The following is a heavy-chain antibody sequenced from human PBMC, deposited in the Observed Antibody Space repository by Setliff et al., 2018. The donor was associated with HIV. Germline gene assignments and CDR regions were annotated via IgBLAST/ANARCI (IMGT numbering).Heavy chain of an antibody. J-gene: IGHJ4*02. Sequence: SVKVSCKASGGTFSSYAISWVRQAPGQGLEWMGGIIPILGIANYAQKFQGRVTITADNSTSTAYMELSSSRSEDTAVYYCARDYNYIPDYWGQGILVTVSS. D-gene: IGHD1-1*01. CDR3: ARDYNYIPDY. CDR2: IIPILGIA. CDR1: GGTFSSYA. V-gene: IGHV1-69*10.